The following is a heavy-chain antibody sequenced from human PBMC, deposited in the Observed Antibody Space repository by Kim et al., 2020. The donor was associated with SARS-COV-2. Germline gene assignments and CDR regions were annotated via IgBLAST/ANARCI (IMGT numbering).Heavy chain of an antibody. J-gene: IGHJ4*02. V-gene: IGHV4-34*01. Sequence: STNYNPSLKSRVTISVDTSKNQFSLKLSSVTAADTAVYYCARRGNLACDYWGQGTLVTVSS. D-gene: IGHD1-7*01. CDR2: ST. CDR3: ARRGNLACDY.